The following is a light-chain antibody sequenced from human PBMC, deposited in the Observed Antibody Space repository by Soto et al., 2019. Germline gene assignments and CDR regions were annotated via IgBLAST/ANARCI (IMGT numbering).Light chain of an antibody. V-gene: IGLV2-11*01. CDR1: SSDVGGYNF. CDR2: DVT. J-gene: IGLJ1*01. Sequence: QSALTQPRSVSGSPGQSVTISCTGTSSDVGGYNFVSWYQQHPGKAPKFMIYDVTKRPSGVPDRFSGSKSGNTASLTISGLQAEDEADYYCCSYGGSDTSDVFGTGTKLTVL. CDR3: CSYGGSDTSDV.